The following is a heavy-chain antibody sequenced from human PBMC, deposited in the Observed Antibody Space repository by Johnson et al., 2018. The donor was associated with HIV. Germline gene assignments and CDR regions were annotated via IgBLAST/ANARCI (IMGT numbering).Heavy chain of an antibody. J-gene: IGHJ3*02. CDR3: ARPYDSSGGGAFDI. CDR2: IYTGGST. CDR1: GFTVSSNY. V-gene: IGHV3-66*04. Sequence: VQLVESGGGLVQPGGSLRLSCAASGFTVSSNYMSWVRQAPGKGLAWVSVIYTGGSTYYADSVRGRFTISRDNSKNTLYLQMNSLRAEDTAVYYCARPYDSSGGGAFDIWGQGTMVTVSS. D-gene: IGHD3-22*01.